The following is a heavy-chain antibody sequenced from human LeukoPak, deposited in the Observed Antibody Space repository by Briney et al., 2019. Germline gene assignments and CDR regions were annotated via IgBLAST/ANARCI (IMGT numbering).Heavy chain of an antibody. Sequence: PSETLSLTCTVSGGSISSHYWSWIRQPPGKGLEWIGHIYYSGTTNYSPSLKGQVTMSVDLSKHQFSLKLSSLTAADTAVYFCARSYYDSSAWFDPWGQGTLVTVSS. CDR2: IYYSGTT. D-gene: IGHD3-22*01. CDR3: ARSYYDSSAWFDP. V-gene: IGHV4-59*11. J-gene: IGHJ5*02. CDR1: GGSISSHY.